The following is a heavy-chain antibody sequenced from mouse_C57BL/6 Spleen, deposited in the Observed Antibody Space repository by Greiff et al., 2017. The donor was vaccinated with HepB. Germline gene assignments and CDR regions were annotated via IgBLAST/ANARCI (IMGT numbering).Heavy chain of an antibody. D-gene: IGHD2-13*01. CDR2: IYPGDGDT. CDR1: GYAFSSSW. V-gene: IGHV1-82*01. Sequence: VQLQQSGPELVKPGASVKISCKASGYAFSSSWMNWVKQRPGKGLEWIGRIYPGDGDTNYNGKFKGKATLTADKSSSTAYMQLSSLTSEDSAVYFCARGGYGDFFAYWGQGTLVTVSA. CDR3: ARGGYGDFFAY. J-gene: IGHJ3*01.